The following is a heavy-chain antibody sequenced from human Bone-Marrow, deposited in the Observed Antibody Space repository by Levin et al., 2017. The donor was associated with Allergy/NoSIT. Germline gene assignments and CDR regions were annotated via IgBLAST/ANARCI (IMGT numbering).Heavy chain of an antibody. V-gene: IGHV4-31*03. CDR1: GASIRSGAYY. D-gene: IGHD3-10*01. Sequence: SQTLSLTCTVSGASIRSGAYYWSWVRQPPGQGLEWIGYIYYNGSTYFNPSLKSRVSISVDTSKNQFSLTLSSVTAADTAHYYCARVLAVFDGSAMAYDYWGRGSLVTVSS. CDR2: IYYNGST. CDR3: ARVLAVFDGSAMAYDY. J-gene: IGHJ4*02.